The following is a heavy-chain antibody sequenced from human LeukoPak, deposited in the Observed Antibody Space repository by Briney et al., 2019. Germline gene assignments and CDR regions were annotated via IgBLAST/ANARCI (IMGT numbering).Heavy chain of an antibody. V-gene: IGHV1-69*06. CDR1: RGTFSSYA. D-gene: IGHD3-9*01. CDR2: IIPIFGKA. J-gene: IGHJ4*02. CDR3: ARVGEGLTGYSPLDY. Sequence: ASVKVSCKASRGTFSSYAISWVRQAPGQGLEWMGGIIPIFGKANYAQKFQGRVTITADKSTSTAYMELSSLRSEDTAVYYCARVGEGLTGYSPLDYWGQGTLVTVSS.